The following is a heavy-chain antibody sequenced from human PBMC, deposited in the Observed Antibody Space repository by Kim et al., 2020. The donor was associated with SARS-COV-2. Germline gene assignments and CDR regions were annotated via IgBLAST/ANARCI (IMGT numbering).Heavy chain of an antibody. D-gene: IGHD1-26*01. CDR2: ISYDGSNK. CDR3: ARDVSVGVYNWFDP. J-gene: IGHJ5*02. V-gene: IGHV3-30*04. Sequence: GGSLRLSCAASGFTFSSYAMHWVRQAPGKGLEWVAVISYDGSNKYYADSVKGRLTISRDNSKNTLYLQMNSLRAEDTAVYYCARDVSVGVYNWFDPWGQGTLVTVSS. CDR1: GFTFSSYA.